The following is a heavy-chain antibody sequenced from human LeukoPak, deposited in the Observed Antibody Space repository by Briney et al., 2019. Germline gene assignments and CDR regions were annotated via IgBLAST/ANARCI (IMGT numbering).Heavy chain of an antibody. Sequence: GASVKVSCKASGYTFTGYYMHWVRQAPGQGLEWMGRINPNSGGTNYAQKFKGRVTMTRDTSISTAYMELSRLRSDDTAVCYCASAYYDSSGYYYARVEWGQGTLVTVSS. D-gene: IGHD3-22*01. V-gene: IGHV1-2*06. CDR2: INPNSGGT. CDR3: ASAYYDSSGYYYARVE. CDR1: GYTFTGYY. J-gene: IGHJ4*02.